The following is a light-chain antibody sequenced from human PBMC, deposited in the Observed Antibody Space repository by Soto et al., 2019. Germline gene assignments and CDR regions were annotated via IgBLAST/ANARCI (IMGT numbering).Light chain of an antibody. CDR1: SSDVGGYKY. CDR3: SSYAGTNTVI. J-gene: IGLJ2*01. Sequence: QSALTQPPSASGSPGQSVTISCTGTSSDVGGYKYVSWYQQHPGKAPKVMIYEVSKRPSGVPDRFSGSKADNTASLTVSGLQAEDEADYYCSSYAGTNTVIFGGGTKLTVL. V-gene: IGLV2-8*01. CDR2: EVS.